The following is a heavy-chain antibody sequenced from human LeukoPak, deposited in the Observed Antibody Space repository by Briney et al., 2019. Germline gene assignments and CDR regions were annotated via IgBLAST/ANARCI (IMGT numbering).Heavy chain of an antibody. CDR3: ATDGSPDGYNSHYYYYGMGV. D-gene: IGHD5-24*01. V-gene: IGHV1-24*01. CDR1: GYTLTELS. Sequence: GASVKVSCKVSGYTLTELSMHWVRQAPGKGLEWMGGFDPEDGETIYAQKFQGRVTMTEDTSTDTAYMELSSLRSEDTAVYYRATDGSPDGYNSHYYYYGMGVWGQGTTVTVSS. CDR2: FDPEDGET. J-gene: IGHJ6*02.